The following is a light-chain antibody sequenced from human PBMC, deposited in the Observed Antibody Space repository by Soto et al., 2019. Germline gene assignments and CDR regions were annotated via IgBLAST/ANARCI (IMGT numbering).Light chain of an antibody. Sequence: EIVLTQSPGTLSLSPGERATLSCRASQSVSSSYLAWYQQKPGQAPRLLIYGASSRATGIPDRFSGSGSGTDFTLTISSLEPEDFAVYYCHQRDNGGTFGPGTKVDIK. V-gene: IGKV3D-20*02. J-gene: IGKJ3*01. CDR2: GAS. CDR1: QSVSSSY. CDR3: HQRDNGGT.